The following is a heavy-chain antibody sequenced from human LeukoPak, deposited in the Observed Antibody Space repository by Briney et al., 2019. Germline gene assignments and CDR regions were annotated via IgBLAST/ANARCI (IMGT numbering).Heavy chain of an antibody. CDR1: GFTFRTYS. CDR3: ARDTHFAFDF. J-gene: IGHJ3*01. Sequence: GGSLRLSCAASGFTFRTYSMNWVRQAPGKGLEWVSSISSISNYIYYADSVKGRFTISRDNAKDSLYLQMNSLRDEDTAVYYCARDTHFAFDFWGQGTMVTVSS. CDR2: ISSISNYI. V-gene: IGHV3-21*01.